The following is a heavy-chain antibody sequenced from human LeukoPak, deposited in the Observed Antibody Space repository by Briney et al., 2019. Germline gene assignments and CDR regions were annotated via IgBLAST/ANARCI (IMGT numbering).Heavy chain of an antibody. D-gene: IGHD2-8*01. Sequence: PSETLSLTCAVYGGSFSGYYWSWIRQPPGKGLEWIGEINHSGSTNYNPSLKSRATISVDTSKNQFSLKLSSVTAADTAVYYCARAMVDGWFDPWGQGTLVTVSS. CDR2: INHSGST. CDR3: ARAMVDGWFDP. J-gene: IGHJ5*02. CDR1: GGSFSGYY. V-gene: IGHV4-34*01.